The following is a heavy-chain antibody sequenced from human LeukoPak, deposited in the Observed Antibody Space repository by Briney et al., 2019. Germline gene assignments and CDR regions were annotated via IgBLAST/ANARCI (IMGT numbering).Heavy chain of an antibody. J-gene: IGHJ4*02. CDR3: AKDLRAVGIVVVPAATQDDY. D-gene: IGHD2-2*01. CDR2: MNPNSGNT. V-gene: IGHV1-8*03. Sequence: GASVKVSCKASGYTFTSYDINWVRQATGQGLEWMGWMNPNSGNTGYAQKFQGRVTITRNTSISTAYMELSSLRSEDTAVYYCAKDLRAVGIVVVPAATQDDYWGQGTLVTVSS. CDR1: GYTFTSYD.